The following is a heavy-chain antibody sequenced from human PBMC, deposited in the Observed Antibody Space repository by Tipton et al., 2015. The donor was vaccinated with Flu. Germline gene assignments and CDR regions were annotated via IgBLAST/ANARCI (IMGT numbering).Heavy chain of an antibody. J-gene: IGHJ4*02. Sequence: TLSLTCSVSGGSISSISYYWGWFRQPPGKGLEWIGTIYYGGNTYYNPSLKSRVTISEDTSKNQLSLKLNSVAAADTAIYYCARSARYYYDSSDYWGQGTLVTVSS. V-gene: IGHV4-39*01. CDR1: GGSISSISYY. CDR3: ARSARYYYDSSDY. CDR2: IYYGGNT. D-gene: IGHD3-22*01.